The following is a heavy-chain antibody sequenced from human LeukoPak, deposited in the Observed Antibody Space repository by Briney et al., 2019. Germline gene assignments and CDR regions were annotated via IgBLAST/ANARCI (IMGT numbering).Heavy chain of an antibody. CDR1: GFTFSSYG. D-gene: IGHD1-26*01. Sequence: GGSLRLSCAASGFTFSSYGMSWVRQAPGKGLEWVSAISGSGGSTYYADSVKGRFTISRDNSKNTLYLQMNSLRAEDTAVYYCAKDVGELLDNWFDPWGQGTLVTVSS. CDR2: ISGSGGST. V-gene: IGHV3-23*01. CDR3: AKDVGELLDNWFDP. J-gene: IGHJ5*02.